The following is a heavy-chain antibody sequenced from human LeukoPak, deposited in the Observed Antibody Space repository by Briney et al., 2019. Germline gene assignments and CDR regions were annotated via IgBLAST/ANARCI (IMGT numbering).Heavy chain of an antibody. CDR1: GASISSGSNY. Sequence: SETLSLTCSVSGASISSGSNYWGWIRQPPGKTLEWIGGIYSSGSTYYNSSLQSRVIIIIDTPKNHFSLTLSSVTAADTAVYYCARDRSSRLEMATITYAFDIWGQGTMVTVSS. D-gene: IGHD5-24*01. V-gene: IGHV4-39*07. J-gene: IGHJ3*02. CDR2: IYSSGST. CDR3: ARDRSSRLEMATITYAFDI.